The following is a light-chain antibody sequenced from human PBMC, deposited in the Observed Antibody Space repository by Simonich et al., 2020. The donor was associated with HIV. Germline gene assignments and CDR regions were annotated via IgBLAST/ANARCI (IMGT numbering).Light chain of an antibody. CDR3: SSYTSSSTLAV. Sequence: QSALTQPASVFGSPGQSLTISCTGTSSDVGGYNYVSWSQQPPGKAPKLMIYDVSNRPSGVTNRFSGSKSGNTSSLTISGLQAEDEADYYCSSYTSSSTLAVFGGGTQLTVL. J-gene: IGLJ7*01. CDR2: DVS. V-gene: IGLV2-14*03. CDR1: SSDVGGYNY.